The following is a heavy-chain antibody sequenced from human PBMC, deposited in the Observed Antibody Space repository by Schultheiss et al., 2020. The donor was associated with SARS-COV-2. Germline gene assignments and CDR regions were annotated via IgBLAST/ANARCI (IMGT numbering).Heavy chain of an antibody. D-gene: IGHD3-10*01. J-gene: IGHJ4*02. CDR2: INPNSGGT. V-gene: IGHV1-2*02. Sequence: ASVKVSCKASGYTFTGYYMHWVRQAPGQGLEWMGWINPNSGGTNYAQKFQGRVTITRDTSASTAYMELSSLRSEDTAVYYCARVIRGLAYYFDYWGQGTLVTVSS. CDR3: ARVIRGLAYYFDY. CDR1: GYTFTGYY.